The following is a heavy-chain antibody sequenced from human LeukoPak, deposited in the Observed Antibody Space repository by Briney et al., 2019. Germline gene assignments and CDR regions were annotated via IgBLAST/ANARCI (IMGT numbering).Heavy chain of an antibody. Sequence: KPSETLSLTCTVSGGSISSSSYYWGWIRQPPGNGLERIGSIYYSGSTYYNPSLKSRVTISVDTSKNQFSLKLSSVTAADTAVYYCARHWGQDWLLYYFDYWGQGTMVTVSS. CDR2: IYYSGST. J-gene: IGHJ4*02. CDR3: ARHWGQDWLLYYFDY. V-gene: IGHV4-39*01. D-gene: IGHD3/OR15-3a*01. CDR1: GGSISSSSYY.